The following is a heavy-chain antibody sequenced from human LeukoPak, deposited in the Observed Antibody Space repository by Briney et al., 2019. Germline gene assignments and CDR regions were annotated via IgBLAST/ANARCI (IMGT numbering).Heavy chain of an antibody. CDR1: GFTFSSYS. Sequence: PGRSLRLSCAASGFTFSSYSMNWVRQAPGKGLEWVSSISSSSSYIYYADSVKGRFSISRDNAKNSLYLQMNSLRAEDTAVYYCARDLLGWELHYFDYWGQGTLVTVSS. J-gene: IGHJ4*02. V-gene: IGHV3-21*01. D-gene: IGHD1-26*01. CDR2: ISSSSSYI. CDR3: ARDLLGWELHYFDY.